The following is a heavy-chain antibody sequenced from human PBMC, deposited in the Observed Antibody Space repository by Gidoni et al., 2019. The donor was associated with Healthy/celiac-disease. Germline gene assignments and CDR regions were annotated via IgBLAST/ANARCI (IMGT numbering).Heavy chain of an antibody. CDR2: IKTKPAGGST. J-gene: IGHJ6*02. D-gene: IGHD2-2*01. CDR3: TTAFCSSTSCYEFYYGMDV. CDR1: GFTFSNDW. V-gene: IGHV3-15*01. Sequence: EVQLVESGGGLVKPGGSLRLTCAASGFTFSNDWMRRLRQAPGKVLEWVAPIKTKPAGGSTDYAAPMKGRFTISRDYSTITLSLQMHSLQTEATAVYYCTTAFCSSTSCYEFYYGMDVWGQGTTVTVSS.